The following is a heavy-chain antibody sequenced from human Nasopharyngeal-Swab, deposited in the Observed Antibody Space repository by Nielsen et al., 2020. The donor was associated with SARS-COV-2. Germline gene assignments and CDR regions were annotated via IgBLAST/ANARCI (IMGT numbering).Heavy chain of an antibody. V-gene: IGHV3-9*01. CDR3: VKDNLLRAFDL. CDR1: GFTFEEKA. D-gene: IGHD2-15*01. CDR2: ISWDSGNI. J-gene: IGHJ3*01. Sequence: GGTLRLSYAASGFTFEEKAIHRVRQAPGRGLEWVSGISWDSGNIGYADSVKGRFTISRDNAKNSLYLQMNSLRAEDTALYYCVKDNLLRAFDLWGQGTMVTVSS.